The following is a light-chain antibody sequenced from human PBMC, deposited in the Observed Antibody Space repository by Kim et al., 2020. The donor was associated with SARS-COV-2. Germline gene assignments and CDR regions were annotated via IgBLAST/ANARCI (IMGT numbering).Light chain of an antibody. V-gene: IGLV6-57*01. CDR3: QSYDSSNHVV. Sequence: KTVTISCTRSSGSIASNYVQWYQQRPGSSPTTVIYEDNQRPSGFPYRFSGSIDSSSNSASLTISGLKTEDEADYYCQSYDSSNHVVFGGGTQLTVL. CDR2: EDN. J-gene: IGLJ2*01. CDR1: SGSIASNY.